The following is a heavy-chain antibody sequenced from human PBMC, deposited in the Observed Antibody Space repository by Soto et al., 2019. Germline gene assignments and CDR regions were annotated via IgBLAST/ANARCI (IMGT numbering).Heavy chain of an antibody. J-gene: IGHJ4*02. CDR1: GGSFSGYY. Sequence: SETLSLTCAVYGGSFSGYYWSWIRQPPGKGLEWIGEINHSGSTNYNPSLKSRVTISVDTSKNQFSLKLSSVTAADTAVYYCARGRITIFGVVTTEFDYWGQGTLVTVSS. CDR2: INHSGST. CDR3: ARGRITIFGVVTTEFDY. D-gene: IGHD3-3*01. V-gene: IGHV4-34*01.